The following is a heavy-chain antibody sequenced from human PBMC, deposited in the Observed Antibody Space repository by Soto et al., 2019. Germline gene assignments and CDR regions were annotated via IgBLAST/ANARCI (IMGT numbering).Heavy chain of an antibody. J-gene: IGHJ4*02. D-gene: IGHD5-12*01. CDR3: AREPSIGVSGRGGFAH. V-gene: IGHV1-18*04. Sequence: QVQLVQSGAEMKKPGASVTVSCKASGYTLTSYSISWVRHAPGQALEWMGWISGLNGNTNYAQTFQGRATMTTDTTTTTAYLALGSLRSDDSAVYYWAREPSIGVSGRGGFAHWGQGKVVSVSS. CDR2: ISGLNGNT. CDR1: GYTLTSYS.